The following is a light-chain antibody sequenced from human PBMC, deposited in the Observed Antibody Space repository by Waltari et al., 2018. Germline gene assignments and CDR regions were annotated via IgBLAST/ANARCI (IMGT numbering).Light chain of an antibody. J-gene: IGLJ2*01. CDR2: DNS. Sequence: QSVLTQPPSVSAAPGQTVTISCSGSSANIGYNYVSWYQQFPGTPPKLLISDNSRRPSGIRDRFYGSKAGTSATLAITDRQTVDEADYYCVSWDSGLSAGVFGGGTSLTVL. CDR3: VSWDSGLSAGV. V-gene: IGLV1-51*01. CDR1: SANIGYNY.